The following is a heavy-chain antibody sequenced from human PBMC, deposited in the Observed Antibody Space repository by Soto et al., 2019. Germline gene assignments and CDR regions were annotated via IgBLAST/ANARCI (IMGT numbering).Heavy chain of an antibody. CDR2: INNRGS. V-gene: IGHV4-34*01. D-gene: IGHD2-15*01. Sequence: SETLSLTCAVSGGSVCGYYWSWIRQPPGKGLEWIGAINNRGSDYNPSLKSRVTMSVDTPKNQFSLRLSSLTAADTAVYYCAGDVFCCSGTCRIGTWFDTWGQDTLVPASS. CDR1: GGSVCGYY. J-gene: IGHJ5*02. CDR3: AGDVFCCSGTCRIGTWFDT.